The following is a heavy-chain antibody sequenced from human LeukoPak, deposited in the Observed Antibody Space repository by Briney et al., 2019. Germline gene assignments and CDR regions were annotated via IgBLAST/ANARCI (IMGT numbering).Heavy chain of an antibody. D-gene: IGHD3-10*01. CDR2: IYYSGST. J-gene: IGHJ3*02. CDR3: SGESYAFDI. Sequence: SETLSLTCTVSGGSISSYYWSWIRQPPGKGLEWIGYIYYSGSTNYNPSLKSRATISVDTSKNQFSLKLSSVTAADTAVYYCSGESYAFDIWGQGTMVTVSS. V-gene: IGHV4-59*08. CDR1: GGSISSYY.